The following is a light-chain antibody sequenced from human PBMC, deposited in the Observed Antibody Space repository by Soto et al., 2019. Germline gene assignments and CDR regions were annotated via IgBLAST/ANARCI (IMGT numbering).Light chain of an antibody. Sequence: EIVMTQSPATLSVSPGERATLSCRASQSVSSNLAWYQQKPGQAPRLLIYRASTRATGIPARFSGSWSGTDFTLTISRLQSEDFAVYYCHHYNNWPPWTFGQGTKVEIK. V-gene: IGKV3-15*01. CDR2: RAS. CDR1: QSVSSN. J-gene: IGKJ1*01. CDR3: HHYNNWPPWT.